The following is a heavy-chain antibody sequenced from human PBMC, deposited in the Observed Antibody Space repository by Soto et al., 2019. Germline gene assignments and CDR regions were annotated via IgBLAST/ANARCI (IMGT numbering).Heavy chain of an antibody. D-gene: IGHD6-19*01. Sequence: QVQLVESGGGVVQPGRSLRLSCAASGFTFSSYGMHWVRQAPGKGLEGVAVIWYDGSNKYYADSVKGRFTISRDNSKNTLYLQMNSLRAEDTAVYYCARERVPGIAVAGVDYWGQGTLVTVS. J-gene: IGHJ4*02. CDR3: ARERVPGIAVAGVDY. V-gene: IGHV3-33*01. CDR2: IWYDGSNK. CDR1: GFTFSSYG.